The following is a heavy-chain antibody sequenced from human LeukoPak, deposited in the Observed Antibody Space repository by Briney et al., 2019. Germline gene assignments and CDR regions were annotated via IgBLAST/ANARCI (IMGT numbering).Heavy chain of an antibody. CDR2: ISYDGSNK. D-gene: IGHD1-26*01. CDR3: ARGSVGATYLLYY. J-gene: IGHJ4*02. Sequence: PGGSLRLSCAVSGFTFSSYAMSWVRQAPGKGLEWVAVISYDGSNKYYADSVKGRFTISRDNSKNTLYLQMNSLRAEDTAVYYCARGSVGATYLLYYWGQGTLVTASS. CDR1: GFTFSSYA. V-gene: IGHV3-30-3*01.